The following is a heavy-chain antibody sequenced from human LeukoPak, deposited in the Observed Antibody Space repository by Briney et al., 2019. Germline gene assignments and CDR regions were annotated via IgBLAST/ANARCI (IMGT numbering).Heavy chain of an antibody. CDR1: GGTFSSYA. CDR3: ARNPITMIVVASAFDI. D-gene: IGHD3-22*01. V-gene: IGHV1-69*04. Sequence: AASVKVSCKASGGTFSSYAISWVRQAPGQGLEWMGRIIPILGIANYAQKFQGRVTITADKSTSTAYMELSSLRSEDTAVYYCARNPITMIVVASAFDIWGQGTMVTVSS. J-gene: IGHJ3*02. CDR2: IIPILGIA.